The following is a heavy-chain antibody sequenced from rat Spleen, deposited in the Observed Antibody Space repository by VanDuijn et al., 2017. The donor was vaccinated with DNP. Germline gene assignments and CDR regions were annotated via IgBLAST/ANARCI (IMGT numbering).Heavy chain of an antibody. CDR1: GFSLTDYS. D-gene: IGHD1-12*02. Sequence: QVQLKESGPGMVQPSQTLSLTCTVSGFSLTDYSVHWVRQPPGKVLEWIAAISTGGDTYYNSALKSRLSISRDTSKNQVFLRMNSLQPDDTGTYYCIRDQDYYYEGGYYPTMDVWGQGTSVTVSS. CDR2: ISTGGDT. CDR3: IRDQDYYYEGGYYPTMDV. V-gene: IGHV2-19*01. J-gene: IGHJ4*01.